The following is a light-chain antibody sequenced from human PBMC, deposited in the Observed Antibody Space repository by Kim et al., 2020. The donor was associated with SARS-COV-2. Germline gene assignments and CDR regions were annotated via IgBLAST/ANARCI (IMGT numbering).Light chain of an antibody. J-gene: IGLJ1*01. V-gene: IGLV1-47*01. CDR3: AAWDDSLSGHYV. CDR2: RNN. Sequence: RVTISCSGSSSNIGSNYVYWYQQLPGTAPKLLIYRNNQRHSGVPDRFSGSKSGTSASLAISGLRSEDEADYYCAAWDDSLSGHYVFGTGTKVTVL. CDR1: SSNIGSNY.